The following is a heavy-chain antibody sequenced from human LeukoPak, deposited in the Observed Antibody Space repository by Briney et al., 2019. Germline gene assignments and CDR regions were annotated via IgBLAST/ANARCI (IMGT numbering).Heavy chain of an antibody. V-gene: IGHV3-7*01. J-gene: IGHJ3*02. CDR1: GFTFSSYW. Sequence: GGSLRLSCAAFGFTFSSYWMSWVRQTPGKGLEWVANIRQDGGEKYYVDSVKGRFTISRDNAKNSLYLQMNSLRAEDTAVYYRARDKGSGSYSGDAFDIWGQGTMVSVSS. CDR3: ARDKGSGSYSGDAFDI. CDR2: IRQDGGEK. D-gene: IGHD3-10*01.